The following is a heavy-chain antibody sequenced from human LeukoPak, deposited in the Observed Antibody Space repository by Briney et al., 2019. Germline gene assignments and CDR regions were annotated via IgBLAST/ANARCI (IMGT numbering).Heavy chain of an antibody. V-gene: IGHV3-48*03. J-gene: IGHJ4*02. CDR1: GFSFSTFE. D-gene: IGHD3-10*01. CDR3: ARGEYGSGSYHIDY. Sequence: GGSLRLSCAASGFSFSTFEMNWVRQAPGKGLEWISYIDTSGSTKDYAGSVKGRFTIARDNAKNSLYLQMNSLRAEDTAVYYCARGEYGSGSYHIDYWGQGTLVTVSS. CDR2: IDTSGSTK.